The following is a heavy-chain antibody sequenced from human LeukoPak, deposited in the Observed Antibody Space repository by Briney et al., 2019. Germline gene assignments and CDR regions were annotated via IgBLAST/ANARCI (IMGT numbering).Heavy chain of an antibody. V-gene: IGHV3-21*01. D-gene: IGHD2-21*01. CDR3: ARDRGDDRNPFDY. CDR2: ISSSSSYI. Sequence: GGSLRLSCAASGFTFSSYTMNWVRQAPGKGLEWVSSISSSSSYIYYADSVKGRFTISRDNAKNSLYLQMYSLRAEDTAVYYCARDRGDDRNPFDYWGQGTLVTVSS. J-gene: IGHJ4*02. CDR1: GFTFSSYT.